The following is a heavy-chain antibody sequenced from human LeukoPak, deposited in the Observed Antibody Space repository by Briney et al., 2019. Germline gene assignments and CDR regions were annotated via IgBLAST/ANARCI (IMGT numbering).Heavy chain of an antibody. CDR3: ARAGYCSTTSCYEYFYYYYMDA. J-gene: IGHJ6*03. CDR1: GYTFTTSG. D-gene: IGHD2-2*01. CDR2: ISVYSGNT. Sequence: VASVKVSCKASGYTFTTSGISWVRQAPGQGLEWMGWISVYSGNTKYAQKLQGRVTMTTDTSTSTAYMEFRSLRSDDTAVYYCARAGYCSTTSCYEYFYYYYMDAWDKGTPVTVSS. V-gene: IGHV1-18*01.